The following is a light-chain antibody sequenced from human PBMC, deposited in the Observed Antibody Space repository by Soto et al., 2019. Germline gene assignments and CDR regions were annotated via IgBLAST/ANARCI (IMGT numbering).Light chain of an antibody. CDR3: QQRGA. J-gene: IGKJ2*01. CDR2: DAS. Sequence: EVVLTQSPATLSLSPGERATLSCRASQSVDSSLAWYQQKLGQAPRLLIYDASNRATGIPGSFSGSGSGTDFTRTISSLEPEDFAVYYCQQRGAFGQGTKVEIK. V-gene: IGKV3-11*01. CDR1: QSVDSS.